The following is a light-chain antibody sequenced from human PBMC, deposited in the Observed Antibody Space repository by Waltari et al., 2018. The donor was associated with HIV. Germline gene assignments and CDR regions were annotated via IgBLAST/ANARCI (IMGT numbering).Light chain of an antibody. CDR1: SSDVGGYNY. Sequence: QSALTQPPSASGSPGQSVTISCTGTSSDVGGYNYVSWYQQHPGKAPKLMIYEVSKRPSGVPDRFSGSKSGNTASLTVSGLQAEDEGDYYCSSYAGSNNFVVFGGGTKLTVL. J-gene: IGLJ2*01. V-gene: IGLV2-8*01. CDR3: SSYAGSNNFVV. CDR2: EVS.